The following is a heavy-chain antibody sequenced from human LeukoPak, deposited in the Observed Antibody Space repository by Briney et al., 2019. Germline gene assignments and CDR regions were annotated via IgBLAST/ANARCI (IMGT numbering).Heavy chain of an antibody. V-gene: IGHV4-38-2*02. CDR3: AKSNGYGLVDI. CDR2: IYNSGST. CDR1: GYSISSGYY. D-gene: IGHD3-10*01. J-gene: IGHJ3*02. Sequence: SETLSLTCTVSGYSISSGYYWGWIRQPPGKGLEWIGSIYNSGSTYYSPSLRSRVTISLDTSRNQFSLKLNSVTAAHTAVYYCAKSNGYGLVDIWGQGTMVTVSS.